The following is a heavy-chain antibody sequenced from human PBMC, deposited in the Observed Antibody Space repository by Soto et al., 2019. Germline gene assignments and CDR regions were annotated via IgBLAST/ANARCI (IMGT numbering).Heavy chain of an antibody. V-gene: IGHV3-30*18. CDR3: AKSWELLHAFDI. CDR2: ISYDGSNK. Sequence: QVQLVESGGGVVQPGRSLRLSCAASGFTFSSYGMHWVRQAPGKGLEWVAVISYDGSNKYYADSVKGRFTISRDNSKNTLYLQMNSLRAEDTAVYYCAKSWELLHAFDIWGQGTMVTVSS. J-gene: IGHJ3*02. CDR1: GFTFSSYG. D-gene: IGHD1-26*01.